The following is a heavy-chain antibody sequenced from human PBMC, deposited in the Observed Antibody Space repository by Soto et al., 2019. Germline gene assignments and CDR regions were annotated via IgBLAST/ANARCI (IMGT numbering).Heavy chain of an antibody. V-gene: IGHV3-30*04. CDR3: ARDSSFYYGQGWFDP. CDR1: GFTLNDYA. Sequence: QVQLVESGGGVVQPGRSLTLSCAASGFTLNDYAMHWVRQAPGKGLEWVSLMSFDGRNKDYADAVEGRFTISRDNSKNTLYLHMSSLTPEDTAVYYCARDSSFYYGQGWFDPWGQGTLVTVS. CDR2: MSFDGRNK. J-gene: IGHJ5*02. D-gene: IGHD2-15*01.